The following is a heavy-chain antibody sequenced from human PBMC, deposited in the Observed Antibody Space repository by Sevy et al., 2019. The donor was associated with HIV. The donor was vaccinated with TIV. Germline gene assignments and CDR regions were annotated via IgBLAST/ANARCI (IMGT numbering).Heavy chain of an antibody. CDR1: GYSFTAYY. J-gene: IGHJ6*02. CDR2: INPNGGDT. V-gene: IGHV1-2*02. Sequence: ASVKVSCKASGYSFTAYYMHWVRQAPGHGLEWMGWINPNGGDTEYAQKFQGRVTMTTDTSINTAYMELSRLRSDETAVFYCARDRMIFGGQGGMDVWDQGTTVTVSS. D-gene: IGHD3-3*01. CDR3: ARDRMIFGGQGGMDV.